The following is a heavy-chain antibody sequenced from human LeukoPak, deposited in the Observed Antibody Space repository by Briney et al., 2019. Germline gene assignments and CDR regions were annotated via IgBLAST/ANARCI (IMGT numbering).Heavy chain of an antibody. CDR1: GYTFTSYG. J-gene: IGHJ4*02. CDR3: ARALRYYYDSSGYYFDY. Sequence: ASVKVSCKASGYTFTSYGISWVRQAPGQGLEWMGWISAYNGNTNYAQKLQGRVTMTTDTSTSTAYMELRSLRSDDTAVYYCARALRYYYDSSGYYFDYWGQGTLVTVSS. D-gene: IGHD3-22*01. V-gene: IGHV1-18*01. CDR2: ISAYNGNT.